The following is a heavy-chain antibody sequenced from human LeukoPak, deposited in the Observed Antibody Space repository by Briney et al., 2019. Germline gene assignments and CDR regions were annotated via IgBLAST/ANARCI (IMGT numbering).Heavy chain of an antibody. CDR2: IDQDRSGK. Sequence: GGTLRLSCAASGFDLYTSFMTWVRQAPGKGLEWVATIDQDRSGKYYADSVKGRFTVSRDNAKNSLYLQMDSLGAEDTAVFYCTTENWYVFHYWGQGTLVTASS. CDR1: GFDLYTSF. D-gene: IGHD1-1*01. CDR3: TTENWYVFHY. V-gene: IGHV3-7*04. J-gene: IGHJ4*02.